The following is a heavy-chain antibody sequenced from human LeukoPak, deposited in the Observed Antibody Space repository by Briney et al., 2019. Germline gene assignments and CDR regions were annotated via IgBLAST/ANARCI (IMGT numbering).Heavy chain of an antibody. Sequence: ASVKVSCKASGYTFTSYEINWVRQATGQGLEWMGWMNPDSGNTGYAQKFQGRVTMTKDTSISTAYMELSSLRSEDTAVYYCAREAIFGVVILDYWGQGTLVTVSS. D-gene: IGHD3-3*01. J-gene: IGHJ4*02. CDR1: GYTFTSYE. CDR3: AREAIFGVVILDY. V-gene: IGHV1-8*01. CDR2: MNPDSGNT.